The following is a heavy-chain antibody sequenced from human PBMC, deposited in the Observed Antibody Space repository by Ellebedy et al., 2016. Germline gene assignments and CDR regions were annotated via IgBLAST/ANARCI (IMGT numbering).Heavy chain of an antibody. D-gene: IGHD3-3*01. V-gene: IGHV4-61*02. J-gene: IGHJ4*02. CDR1: GDSMNSGAYY. Sequence: SETLSLXXSVSGDSMNSGAYYWSWIRQPAGKALEWIGRIYTGGNTIYNPSLKSRVTMSVDTSKNHFSLELSSVTAADTALYYCASLTIPGGSDSWGQGTLVTVSS. CDR3: ASLTIPGGSDS. CDR2: IYTGGNT.